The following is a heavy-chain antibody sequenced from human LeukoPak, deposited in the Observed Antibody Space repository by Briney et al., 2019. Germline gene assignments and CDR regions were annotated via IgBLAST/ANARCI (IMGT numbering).Heavy chain of an antibody. CDR3: ARAATTYCGGDCYFCY. J-gene: IGHJ4*02. CDR2: IWYDGSNK. CDR1: GFTFSSYG. D-gene: IGHD2-21*02. Sequence: PGGSLRLSCAASGFTFSSYGIQWVRQAPGKGLEWVAVIWYDGSNKYYADSVKGRFTISRDNSKNTLYLQMNSLRAEDTAVYYCARAATTYCGGDCYFCYWGQGTLVTVSS. V-gene: IGHV3-33*01.